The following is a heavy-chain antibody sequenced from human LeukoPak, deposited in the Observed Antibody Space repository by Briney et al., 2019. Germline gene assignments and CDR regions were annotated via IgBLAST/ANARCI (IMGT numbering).Heavy chain of an antibody. D-gene: IGHD6-13*01. Sequence: PSQTLSLTCTVSGGSISSGGYYWSWIRQHPGKGLEWIGRIYTSGSTDYNPPLKSRVTMSVDTSKNQFSLKLTSVTAADTAVYYCARGIAAASERALDIWGQGTTVTVSS. CDR1: GGSISSGGYY. J-gene: IGHJ3*02. CDR2: IYTSGST. CDR3: ARGIAAASERALDI. V-gene: IGHV4-61*02.